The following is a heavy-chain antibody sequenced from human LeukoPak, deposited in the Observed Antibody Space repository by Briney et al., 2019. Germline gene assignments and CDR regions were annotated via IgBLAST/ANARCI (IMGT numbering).Heavy chain of an antibody. CDR1: GGSISSYY. V-gene: IGHV4-59*08. CDR3: ARQVGTFYYYYGMDV. CDR2: VYYSGST. D-gene: IGHD1-14*01. J-gene: IGHJ6*02. Sequence: SETLSLTCNVSGGSISSYYCSWIRQPPGKGLEWIGYVYYSGSTNYNPSLKSRVTISVDTSKNQLSLKLSSVTAADTAVYYCARQVGTFYYYYGMDVWGQGTTVTVSS.